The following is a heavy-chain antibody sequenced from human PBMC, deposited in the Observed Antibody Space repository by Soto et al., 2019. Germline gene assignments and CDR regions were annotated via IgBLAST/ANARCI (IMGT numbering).Heavy chain of an antibody. CDR1: RFSFSSYG. Sequence: SLRLSCVGYRFSFSSYGMHWVRQGPGKGLEWVALIWYDGSNKYYADSVKGRFTISRHNSKNTLYLQMSSLRADDTAVYYCARVGGSTDSYYGMDGWGQGTTDTVSS. CDR3: ARVGGSTDSYYGMDG. V-gene: IGHV3-33*01. CDR2: IWYDGSNK. J-gene: IGHJ6*02.